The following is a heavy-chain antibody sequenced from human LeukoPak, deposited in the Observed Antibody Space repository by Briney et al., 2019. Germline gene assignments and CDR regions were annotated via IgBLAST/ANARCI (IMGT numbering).Heavy chain of an antibody. V-gene: IGHV3-23*01. CDR1: GFTFSSYA. Sequence: SGGSLRLSCAASGFTFSSYAMSWVRQAPGKGLEWVSAISGSGGSTYYADSVKGRFTISRDNSKNTLYLQMNSLRAEDTAVYYCAKGSGYDWFYYYYMDVWGKGTTVTVSS. CDR2: ISGSGGST. D-gene: IGHD5-12*01. CDR3: AKGSGYDWFYYYYMDV. J-gene: IGHJ6*03.